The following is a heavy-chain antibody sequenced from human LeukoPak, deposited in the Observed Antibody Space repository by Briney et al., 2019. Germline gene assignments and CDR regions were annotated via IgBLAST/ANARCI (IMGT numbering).Heavy chain of an antibody. CDR3: ARGGNYDILTGYPNPSYYYYGMDV. Sequence: SVKVSCKASGGTFSSYAISWVRQAPGQGLEWMGGIIPIFGTANYAQKFQGGVTITADESTSTAYMELSSLRSEDTAVYYCARGGNYDILTGYPNPSYYYYGMDVWGQGTTVTVSS. CDR2: IIPIFGTA. D-gene: IGHD3-9*01. CDR1: GGTFSSYA. J-gene: IGHJ6*02. V-gene: IGHV1-69*13.